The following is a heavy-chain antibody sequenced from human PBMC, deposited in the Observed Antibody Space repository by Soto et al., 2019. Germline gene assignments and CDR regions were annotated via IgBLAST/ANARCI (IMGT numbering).Heavy chain of an antibody. CDR3: AKDRVRGARPQHGMDV. V-gene: IGHV3-21*01. CDR2: ICGVDNNK. D-gene: IGHD1-1*01. J-gene: IGHJ6*02. Sequence: EVQLVESGGGLVKPGGSLTLSCAASGFTFSSYSMNWARQAPGKGLEWVSSICGVDNNKYYAASVKGRFTISRDKAKNSLFMHLIGMTANDTEVYYCAKDRVRGARPQHGMDVWGQGTTVTVSS. CDR1: GFTFSSYS.